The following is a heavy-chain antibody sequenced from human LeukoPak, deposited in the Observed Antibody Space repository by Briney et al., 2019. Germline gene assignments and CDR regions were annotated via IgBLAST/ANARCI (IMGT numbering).Heavy chain of an antibody. Sequence: PSETLSLTCAVYGGSFSGYYWSWIRQPPGKGLEWIGEINHSGSTNYNPSLKSRVTISVDTSKNQFSLKLSSVTAADTAVYYCARLFFYNGMDVWGQGTTVTVSS. D-gene: IGHD2/OR15-2a*01. CDR2: INHSGST. CDR3: ARLFFYNGMDV. CDR1: GGSFSGYY. V-gene: IGHV4-34*01. J-gene: IGHJ6*02.